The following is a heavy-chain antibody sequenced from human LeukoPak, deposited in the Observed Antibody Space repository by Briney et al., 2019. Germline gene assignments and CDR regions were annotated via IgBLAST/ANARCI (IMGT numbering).Heavy chain of an antibody. CDR1: GLTFNDYY. D-gene: IGHD5-18*01. CDR3: ARDRGWRQIDY. V-gene: IGHV3-11*06. CDR2: ISRSSSYT. J-gene: IGHJ4*02. Sequence: GGSLRLSCVASGLTFNDYYMSWIRQAPGKGLEWVSYISRSSSYTRYADSVKGRFTISRDNAKNSLYLQMNSLRADDTAVYYCARDRGWRQIDYWGQGTLVTVSS.